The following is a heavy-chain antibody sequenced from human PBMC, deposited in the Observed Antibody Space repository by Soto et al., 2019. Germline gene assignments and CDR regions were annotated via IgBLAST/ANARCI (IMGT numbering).Heavy chain of an antibody. V-gene: IGHV3-33*01. CDR2: IWNDGSNE. CDR3: ARDQTDSGGYSDS. Sequence: QVQLVESGGGVVQPRGSLRLSCEASGFPFSSYGIHWVRQAPGKGLEWLAIIWNDGSNEYYADSVKGRFTISRDNSKNTVYRQVSNLRAEDTAVYFCARDQTDSGGYSDSWGQGTLVTVSS. J-gene: IGHJ4*02. CDR1: GFPFSSYG. D-gene: IGHD2-15*01.